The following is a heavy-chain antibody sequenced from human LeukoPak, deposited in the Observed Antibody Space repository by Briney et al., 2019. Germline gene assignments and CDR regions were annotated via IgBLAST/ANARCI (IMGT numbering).Heavy chain of an antibody. Sequence: PGGSLRLSCAASGFTFSSYGMHWVRQAPGKGLEWVSAISGSGGSTYYADSVKGRFTISRDNSKNTLYLQMNNLRAEDTAVYYCAKDLTATIPGLGVAFDIWGQGTMVTVSS. CDR1: GFTFSSYG. CDR3: AKDLTATIPGLGVAFDI. CDR2: ISGSGGST. V-gene: IGHV3-23*01. J-gene: IGHJ3*02. D-gene: IGHD5-24*01.